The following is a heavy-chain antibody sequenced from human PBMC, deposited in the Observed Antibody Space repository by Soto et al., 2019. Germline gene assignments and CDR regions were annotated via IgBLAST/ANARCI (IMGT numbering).Heavy chain of an antibody. Sequence: GASVKVSCKASGYTFINYFIYWVRQAPGQGLEWMGRINPSDGSTFYAQNFQARVTMTRDTSTRTVNMELSSLRSDDTAVYYCPRGGPEMAKIGSFDYWGQGTRVTVSS. CDR1: GYTFINYF. J-gene: IGHJ4*02. D-gene: IGHD5-12*01. CDR3: PRGGPEMAKIGSFDY. V-gene: IGHV1-46*01. CDR2: INPSDGST.